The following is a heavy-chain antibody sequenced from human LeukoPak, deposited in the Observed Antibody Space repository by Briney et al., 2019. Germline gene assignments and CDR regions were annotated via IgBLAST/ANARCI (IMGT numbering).Heavy chain of an antibody. Sequence: GGSLRLSCEASGFXFSSYWISWVRQAPGKGLQWVANIKQDGSERYYVDSVKGRFTISRDNAKNSLYLQMNSLRAEDTAVYYCTRDRSGQDWGQGTLVTVSS. CDR2: IKQDGSER. V-gene: IGHV3-7*05. J-gene: IGHJ4*02. CDR3: TRDRSGQD. D-gene: IGHD1-1*01. CDR1: GFXFSSYW.